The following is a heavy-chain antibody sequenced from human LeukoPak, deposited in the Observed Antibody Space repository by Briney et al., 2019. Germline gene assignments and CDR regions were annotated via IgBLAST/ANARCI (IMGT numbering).Heavy chain of an antibody. CDR1: GDSVSHD. CDR3: ASDSGSGMYYMDV. CDR2: IIPMSRTT. Sequence: SVKVSCKASGDSVSHDISWVRQAPGQGFEWMGGIIPMSRTTDYAQKFRDRVTVTTDESTSTVYMEVRSLSFEDTAIYYCASDSGSGMYYMDVWGKGTTVAVAS. V-gene: IGHV1-69*05. D-gene: IGHD3-10*01. J-gene: IGHJ6*03.